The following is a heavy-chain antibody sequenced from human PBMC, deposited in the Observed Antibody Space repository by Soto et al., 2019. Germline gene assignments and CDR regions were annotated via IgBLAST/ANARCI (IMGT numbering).Heavy chain of an antibody. CDR2: ISGSGDKT. D-gene: IGHD2-21*01. J-gene: IGHJ4*02. Sequence: EVQLLESGGGLVHPGGSLRLSCAASGFTFNHYAMSWVRQAPGKGLEWVSAISGSGDKTYHADSLKGRRAISRDNSKTTLFLQRNNLRADDPGVYYCATDRGTLWGFTNWGRGTLVTVSS. CDR3: ATDRGTLWGFTN. V-gene: IGHV3-23*01. CDR1: GFTFNHYA.